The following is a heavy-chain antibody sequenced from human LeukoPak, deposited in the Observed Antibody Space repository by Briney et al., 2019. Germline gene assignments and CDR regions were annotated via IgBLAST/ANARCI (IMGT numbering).Heavy chain of an antibody. CDR1: GFTLSNYA. V-gene: IGHV3-9*01. CDR2: ISWNSGSI. Sequence: GGSLRLSCAASGFTLSNYAMSWVRQAPGKGLEWVSGISWNSGSIGYADSVKGRFTISRDNAKNSLYLQMNSLRAEDTAVYYCARDPTVTDYYYYYGMDVWGQGTTVTVSS. D-gene: IGHD4-11*01. CDR3: ARDPTVTDYYYYYGMDV. J-gene: IGHJ6*02.